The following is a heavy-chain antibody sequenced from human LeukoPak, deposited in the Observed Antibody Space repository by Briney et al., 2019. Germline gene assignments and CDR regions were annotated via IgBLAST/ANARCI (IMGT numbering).Heavy chain of an antibody. CDR3: ARNGLRDGYNSFDY. J-gene: IGHJ4*02. V-gene: IGHV3-21*01. Sequence: GGSLRLSCAASGFTSSSYSMNWVRQAPGKGLEWVSSISSSSSYIYYADSVKGRFTISRDNAKNSLYLQMNSLRAEDTAVYYCARNGLRDGYNSFDYWGQGTLVTVSS. CDR1: GFTSSSYS. CDR2: ISSSSSYI. D-gene: IGHD5-24*01.